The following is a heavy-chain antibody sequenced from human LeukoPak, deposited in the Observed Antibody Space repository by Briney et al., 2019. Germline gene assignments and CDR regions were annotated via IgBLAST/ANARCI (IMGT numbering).Heavy chain of an antibody. CDR2: IYYSGST. CDR3: ARAGRVGAVAGNFDY. V-gene: IGHV4-39*07. CDR1: GGSISSSSYY. Sequence: SETLSLTCTVSGGSISSSSYYWGWIRQPPGKGLEWIGSIYYSGSTYYNPSLKSRVTISVDTSKNQFSLKLSSVTAADTAVYFCARAGRVGAVAGNFDYWGQGPRV. D-gene: IGHD6-19*01. J-gene: IGHJ4*02.